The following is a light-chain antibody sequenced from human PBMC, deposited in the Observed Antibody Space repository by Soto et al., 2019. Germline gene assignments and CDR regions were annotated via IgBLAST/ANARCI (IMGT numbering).Light chain of an antibody. V-gene: IGKV3-15*01. CDR1: QSIGST. J-gene: IGKJ4*01. CDR2: DAS. CDR3: HQYETWPLS. Sequence: EIVMTQSPATLYVSPGERATLSCRASQSIGSTLAWYQQKPGQTPRLLIYDASTRATGIPARFSGIVSGTEFSLILSSLQSADFAVYYCHQYETWPLSFGGGNKLEI.